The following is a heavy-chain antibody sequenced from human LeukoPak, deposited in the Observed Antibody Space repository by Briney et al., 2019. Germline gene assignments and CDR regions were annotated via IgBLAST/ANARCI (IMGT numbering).Heavy chain of an antibody. D-gene: IGHD6-19*01. CDR1: GGSFSGYY. CDR3: ARGPPRDSGWPRRDYYFDY. CDR2: INHSGST. J-gene: IGHJ4*02. V-gene: IGHV4-34*01. Sequence: SETLSLTCAVYGGSFSGYYWSWIRQPPGKGLEWIGEINHSGSTNYNPSLKSRVTISVDTSKNQFSLKLSSVTAADTAVYYCARGPPRDSGWPRRDYYFDYWGQGTLVTVSS.